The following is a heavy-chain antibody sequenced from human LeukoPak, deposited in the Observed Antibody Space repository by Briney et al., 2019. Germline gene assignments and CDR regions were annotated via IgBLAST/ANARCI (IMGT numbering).Heavy chain of an antibody. CDR1: GYTLTELS. CDR3: ATDFTPYYYYGMDV. CDR2: FDPEDGET. Sequence: ASVTVSFKVSGYTLTELSMHWVRQAPGKGREWMGGFDPEDGETIYAQKFQGRVTITEDTSTDTAYMELSSLRSEDTAVYYCATDFTPYYYYGMDVWGQGTTVTVSS. J-gene: IGHJ6*02. V-gene: IGHV1-24*01.